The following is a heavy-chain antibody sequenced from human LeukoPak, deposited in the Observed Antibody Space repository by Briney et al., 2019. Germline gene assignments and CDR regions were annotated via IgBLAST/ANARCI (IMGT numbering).Heavy chain of an antibody. CDR3: ARTSVRSTLLTGYYSLTTPDY. J-gene: IGHJ4*02. V-gene: IGHV3-11*01. CDR2: ISSSGSTI. Sequence: GGSLRLSCAASGFTFSDYYMSWIRQAPGKGLEWVSYISSSGSTIYYADSVKGRFTISRDNAKNSLYLQMNSLRAEDTAVYYCARTSVRSTLLTGYYSLTTPDYWGQGTLVTVSS. CDR1: GFTFSDYY. D-gene: IGHD3-9*01.